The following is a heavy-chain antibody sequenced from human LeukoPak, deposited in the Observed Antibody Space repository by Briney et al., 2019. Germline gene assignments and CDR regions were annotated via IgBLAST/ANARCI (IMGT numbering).Heavy chain of an antibody. Sequence: SETLSLTCTVSGGSISSGSYYWGWIRQPRGTGLEWIGSFYYTGSTYYNPSLKSRVTISGDTSKNQFSLKVNSVTAADTAVYYCARVSRGSYSLWYFDLWGRGTLVTVSS. J-gene: IGHJ2*01. D-gene: IGHD1-26*01. V-gene: IGHV4-39*07. CDR3: ARVSRGSYSLWYFDL. CDR1: GGSISSGSYY. CDR2: FYYTGST.